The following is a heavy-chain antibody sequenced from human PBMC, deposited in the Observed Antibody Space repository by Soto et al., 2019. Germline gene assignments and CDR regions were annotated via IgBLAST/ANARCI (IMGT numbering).Heavy chain of an antibody. CDR2: INAGNGNT. CDR1: GYTFTGYA. Sequence: QVQLVQSGAEEKKPGASVKVSCKASGYTFTGYAVHWVRQAPGQRLEWMGWINAGNGNTKYSQKFQGRVTITSDTSASTAYMELSSLRSEDTAVYYCARAVAVPADFDYWGQGTLVTVSS. V-gene: IGHV1-3*05. CDR3: ARAVAVPADFDY. J-gene: IGHJ4*02. D-gene: IGHD6-19*01.